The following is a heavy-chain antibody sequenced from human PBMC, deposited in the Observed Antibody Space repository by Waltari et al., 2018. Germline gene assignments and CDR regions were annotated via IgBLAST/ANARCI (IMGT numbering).Heavy chain of an antibody. CDR2: IYTSGST. J-gene: IGHJ3*02. V-gene: IGHV4-61*02. CDR1: GGSISSGSYY. CDR3: ASAERWELLYDAFDI. D-gene: IGHD1-26*01. Sequence: QVQLQESGPGLVKPSQTLSLTCTVSGGSISSGSYYWSWIRQPAGKGLEWIGRIYTSGSTNYNPSLKSRVTISVDTSKNQFSLKLSSVTAADTAVYYCASAERWELLYDAFDIWGQGTMVTVSS.